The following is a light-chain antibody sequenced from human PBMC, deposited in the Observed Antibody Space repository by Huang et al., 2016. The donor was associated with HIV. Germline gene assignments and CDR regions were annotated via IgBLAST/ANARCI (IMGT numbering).Light chain of an antibody. Sequence: IVMTQTPLSLSVTPGQPATISCKSNQSLLHSDGKTYLYWYLQRPGQSPQLLIYDVSSRFSGVPDRFRGSGSGTYFTLKISRVEAGDVGIYYCMQSTHLRTFGQGTKLEIK. CDR3: MQSTHLRT. J-gene: IGKJ2*02. V-gene: IGKV2-29*02. CDR2: DVS. CDR1: QSLLHSDGKTY.